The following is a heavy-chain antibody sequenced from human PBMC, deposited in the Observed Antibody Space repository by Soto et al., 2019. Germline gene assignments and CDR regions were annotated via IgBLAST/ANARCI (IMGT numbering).Heavy chain of an antibody. CDR3: ARSGYSYGPNPLLY. V-gene: IGHV4-31*03. Sequence: QVQLQESGPGLVKPSQTLSLTCTVSGGSISSGGYYWSWIRQHPGKGLEWIGYIYYSGSTSYNPSRKSRVTMSVDTSKNQFSLKLSSVTAADTAVYYCARSGYSYGPNPLLYWGQGTLVTVSS. J-gene: IGHJ4*02. D-gene: IGHD5-18*01. CDR1: GGSISSGGYY. CDR2: IYYSGST.